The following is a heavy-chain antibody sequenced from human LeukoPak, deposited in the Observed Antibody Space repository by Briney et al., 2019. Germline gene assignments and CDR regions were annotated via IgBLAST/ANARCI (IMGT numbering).Heavy chain of an antibody. CDR1: GFTLNKYW. D-gene: IGHD4-17*01. V-gene: IGHV3-74*01. Sequence: GGSLRLSCEASGFTLNKYWMHWVRQAPGQGLVWVSRITGDGRDIAYADSVKGRFTVSRDDAKNILFLQMTSLRVEDTAIYYCARDAYTTTSNWLDPWGQGTLVTVSS. CDR3: ARDAYTTTSNWLDP. J-gene: IGHJ5*02. CDR2: ITGDGRDI.